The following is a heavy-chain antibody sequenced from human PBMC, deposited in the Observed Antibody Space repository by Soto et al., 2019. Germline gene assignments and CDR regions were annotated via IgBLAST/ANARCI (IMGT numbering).Heavy chain of an antibody. CDR2: INNSGST. CDR1: GGSISSNSYY. V-gene: IGHV4-39*01. J-gene: IGHJ4*02. D-gene: IGHD3-9*01. CDR3: ARQGHFDWTTFYFDY. Sequence: SETLSLTCTVPGGSISSNSYYWGWIPQPPGKGLERIGTINNSGSTYYHPSLKSRVTISVDTSNNQFSLELSSVTAADTAVYSCARQGHFDWTTFYFDYWGQGTLVTVSS.